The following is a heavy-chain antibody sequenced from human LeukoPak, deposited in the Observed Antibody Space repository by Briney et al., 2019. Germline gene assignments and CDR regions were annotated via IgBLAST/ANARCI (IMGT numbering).Heavy chain of an antibody. Sequence: ASVKVSCKASGYTFTGYYMHWVRQAPGQGLEWMGWINPNSGGTNYAQKFQGRVTMTRDTSISTAYMELSRLRSDDTAVYYCARFSIVVVVAALEYYFDYWGQGTLVNVSS. CDR2: INPNSGGT. V-gene: IGHV1-2*02. J-gene: IGHJ4*02. CDR1: GYTFTGYY. CDR3: ARFSIVVVVAALEYYFDY. D-gene: IGHD2-15*01.